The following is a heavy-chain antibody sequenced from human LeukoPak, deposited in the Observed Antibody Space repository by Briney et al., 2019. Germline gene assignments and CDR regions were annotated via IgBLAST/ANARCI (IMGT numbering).Heavy chain of an antibody. D-gene: IGHD2-21*01. CDR1: GFTFTSYG. V-gene: IGHV3-33*03. J-gene: IGHJ4*02. CDR2: IWYDGSHQ. Sequence: GGSLRLSRAASGFTFTSYGMHWVRQAPGKGLEWVGMIWYDGSHQKYADSVEGRFSISRDTSKNTLYLQMNSLRADDTAVYYCARGIPIPATHPIDYWGQGSLVTVSS. CDR3: ARGIPIPATHPIDY.